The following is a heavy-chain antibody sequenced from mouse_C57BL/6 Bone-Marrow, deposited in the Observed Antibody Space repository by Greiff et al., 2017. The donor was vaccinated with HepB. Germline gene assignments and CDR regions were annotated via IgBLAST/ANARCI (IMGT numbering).Heavy chain of an antibody. CDR2: IDPENGDT. J-gene: IGHJ1*03. CDR3: TYYSNYWYFDV. V-gene: IGHV14-4*01. Sequence: EVQLQQSGAELVRPGASVKLSCTASGFNIKDDYMHWVKQRPEQGLEWIGWIDPENGDTEYASKFQGKATITADTSSNTAYLQLSSLTSEDTAVYYCTYYSNYWYFDVWAQGPRSPSPQ. CDR1: GFNIKDDY. D-gene: IGHD2-5*01.